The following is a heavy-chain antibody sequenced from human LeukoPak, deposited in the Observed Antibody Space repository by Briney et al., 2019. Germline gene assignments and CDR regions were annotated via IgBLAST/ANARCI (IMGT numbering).Heavy chain of an antibody. CDR2: ISGSGGST. Sequence: PGGSLRLSCAASGFTVSSNYMSWVRQAPGKGLEWVSAISGSGGSTYYADSVKGRFTISRDNSKNTLYLQMNSLRAEDTAVYYCAKIKRQLECILDYWGQGTLVTVSS. D-gene: IGHD1-1*01. CDR3: AKIKRQLECILDY. J-gene: IGHJ4*02. V-gene: IGHV3-23*01. CDR1: GFTVSSNY.